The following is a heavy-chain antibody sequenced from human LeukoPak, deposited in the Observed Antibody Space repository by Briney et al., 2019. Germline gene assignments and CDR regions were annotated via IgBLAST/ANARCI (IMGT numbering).Heavy chain of an antibody. D-gene: IGHD1-26*01. Sequence: GGSLRLSCAASGFTFSSHAMSWVRQAPGKGLEWVSVIYSGGSTYYADSVKGRFTISRDNSKNTLYLQMNSLRAEDTAVYYCASVSGSYYVGLGYWGQGTLVTVSS. CDR1: GFTFSSHA. CDR3: ASVSGSYYVGLGY. V-gene: IGHV3-66*01. J-gene: IGHJ4*02. CDR2: IYSGGST.